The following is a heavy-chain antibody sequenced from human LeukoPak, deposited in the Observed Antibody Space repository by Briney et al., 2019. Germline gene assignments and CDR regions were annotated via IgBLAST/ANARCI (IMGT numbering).Heavy chain of an antibody. Sequence: SETLSLTCTVSGGSISSGSYYWSWIRQPAGKGLEWIGRIYTSGSTNYNPSLKSRVAISVDTSKNQFSLKLSSVTAADTAVYYCARVFVRSGIHYYYYYYMDVWGKGTTVTVSS. CDR1: GGSISSGSYY. CDR3: ARVFVRSGIHYYYYYYMDV. V-gene: IGHV4-61*02. D-gene: IGHD3-10*01. CDR2: IYTSGST. J-gene: IGHJ6*03.